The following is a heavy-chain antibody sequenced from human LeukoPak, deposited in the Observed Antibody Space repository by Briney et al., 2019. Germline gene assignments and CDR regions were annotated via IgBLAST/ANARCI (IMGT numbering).Heavy chain of an antibody. CDR2: ISASGDTR. V-gene: IGHV3-11*01. D-gene: IGHD1-26*01. Sequence: GGSLRLSCAASGFKFSDYYMAWIRQAPGKGLEWISYISASGDTRYYGDSAKGRFIVSRDNAKNTLFLQMNSLRAEDTAVYYCAKGSRGSYDYWGQGTLVTVSS. CDR1: GFKFSDYY. J-gene: IGHJ4*02. CDR3: AKGSRGSYDY.